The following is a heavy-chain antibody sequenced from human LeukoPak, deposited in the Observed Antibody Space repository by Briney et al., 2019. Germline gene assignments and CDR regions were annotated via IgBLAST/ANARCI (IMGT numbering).Heavy chain of an antibody. D-gene: IGHD3-3*01. J-gene: IGHJ4*02. CDR3: ARVSYNFWSGYWHFDY. CDR2: IKQDGSEK. V-gene: IGHV3-7*01. CDR1: GFTFSSYW. Sequence: GGSLRLSCAASGFTFSSYWMSWVRQAPGKGLEWVANIKQDGSEKYYVDSVKGRFTISRDNAKNSLYLQMSSPRAEDTAVYYCARVSYNFWSGYWHFDYWGQGTLVTVSS.